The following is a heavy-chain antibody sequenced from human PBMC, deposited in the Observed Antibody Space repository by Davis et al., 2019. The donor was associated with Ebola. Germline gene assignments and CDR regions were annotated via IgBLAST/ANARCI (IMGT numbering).Heavy chain of an antibody. V-gene: IGHV4-39*07. J-gene: IGHJ4*02. D-gene: IGHD2-2*01. CDR1: GGSIRDGYYY. CDR3: ARDVRCDATTCELGIFDY. CDR2: IYNSGGT. Sequence: PGGSLRLSCSVSGGSIRDGYYYWAWIRQPPGKGLEWIGSIYNSGGTYYNPSLRSRVTMAIDTSTNHFSLTVTSVTAADTAVYYCARDVRCDATTCELGIFDYWGQGTLVTVSS.